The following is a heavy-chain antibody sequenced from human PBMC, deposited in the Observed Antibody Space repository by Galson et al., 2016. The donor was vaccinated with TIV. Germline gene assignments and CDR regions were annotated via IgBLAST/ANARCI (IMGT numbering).Heavy chain of an antibody. CDR2: INSIFRIA. D-gene: IGHD6-13*01. J-gene: IGHJ6*03. V-gene: IGHV1-69*13. Sequence: SVKVSCKVSGGTFSSYAISWVRQAPGQGLEWMGGINSIFRIATYAQKFQARVTITADESTSTAYMELSSLRSEDTAVYYCGIAAGGVTNYYYYMDVWGKGTTVTVSS. CDR3: GIAAGGVTNYYYYMDV. CDR1: GGTFSSYA.